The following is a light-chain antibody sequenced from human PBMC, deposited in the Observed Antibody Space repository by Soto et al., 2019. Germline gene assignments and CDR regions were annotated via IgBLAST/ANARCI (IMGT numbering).Light chain of an antibody. V-gene: IGLV3-21*02. CDR3: QLWDSSSDRYV. CDR2: DDS. J-gene: IGLJ1*01. CDR1: KIGSES. Sequence: SYELTPPPSVSVAPGQTARITCGGNKIGSESVHWYQQKPGQAPVLVVYDDSDRPSGIPERFSGSNSGNTATLTISRVEAGDEADYYCQLWDSSSDRYVSGTGTKVTVL.